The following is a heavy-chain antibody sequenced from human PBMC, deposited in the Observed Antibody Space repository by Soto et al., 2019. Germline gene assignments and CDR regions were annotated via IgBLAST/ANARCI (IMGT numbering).Heavy chain of an antibody. V-gene: IGHV1-24*01. CDR2: FDPEDGET. Sequence: QVQLVQSGAGVKKPGASVKVSWKLSGYTLTELSMPWVRQAPGKGVEWRGGFDPEDGETIYAQKFQGRVTMTEDTSTDTAYMELRSLRSEDTAVYYCATGAMILLIQLWFEGMDYWADGTLVSVSS. CDR1: GYTLTELS. D-gene: IGHD5-18*01. CDR3: ATGAMILLIQLWFEGMDY. J-gene: IGHJ4*01.